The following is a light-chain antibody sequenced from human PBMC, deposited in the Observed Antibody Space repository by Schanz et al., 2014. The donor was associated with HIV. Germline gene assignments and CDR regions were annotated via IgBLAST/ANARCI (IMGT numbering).Light chain of an antibody. J-gene: IGLJ2*01. Sequence: QSVLTQPPSASGAPGQRVTITCSGSSSEVGSKTVNWYQQLPGTAPKLLIYSYNQRPSGVPDRFSGSKSVTSASLAISGLQSEDEADYYCAAWDDSLNCPVFGGGTKLTVL. CDR2: SYN. CDR1: SSEVGSKT. V-gene: IGLV1-44*01. CDR3: AAWDDSLNCPV.